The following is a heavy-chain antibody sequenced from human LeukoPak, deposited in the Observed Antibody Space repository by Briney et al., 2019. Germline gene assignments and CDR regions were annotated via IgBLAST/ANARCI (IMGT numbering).Heavy chain of an antibody. J-gene: IGHJ4*02. CDR3: ARLSDY. Sequence: PGGSLRLSCAASGITCSSFVLSWVRQAPGKGLEWVSTISGSDGNTFYADSVKGRFTISRDNSKNTLFLQMNSLRADDTAVYFCARLSDYWGEGTLVTVSS. CDR2: ISGSDGNT. D-gene: IGHD2-15*01. V-gene: IGHV3-23*01. CDR1: GITCSSFV.